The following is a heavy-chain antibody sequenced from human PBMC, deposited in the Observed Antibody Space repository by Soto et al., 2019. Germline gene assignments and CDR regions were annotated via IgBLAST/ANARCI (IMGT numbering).Heavy chain of an antibody. CDR2: IYWNDDK. D-gene: IGHD3-16*01. CDR1: GFSLSARGVG. CDR3: AHSPWGAAPDY. J-gene: IGHJ4*02. V-gene: IGHV2-5*01. Sequence: QITLKESGPTLVKPTQTLTLTCTFSGFSLSARGVGVVWIRQPPGKALEWLALIYWNDDKRYSPSLQSRLTITKDASKNQVVFSMTNVDPADTATYYCAHSPWGAAPDYWGQGTLVTVSS.